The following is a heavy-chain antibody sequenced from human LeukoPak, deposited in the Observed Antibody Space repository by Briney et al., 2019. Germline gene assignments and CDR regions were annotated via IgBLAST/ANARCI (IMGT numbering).Heavy chain of an antibody. J-gene: IGHJ5*02. CDR3: ARKRGGIAARRNNWFDP. D-gene: IGHD6-6*01. CDR1: GYTFTSYD. Sequence: ASVKVSCKASGYTFTSYDINWVRQATGHGLEWMGWMNPNSGNTGYAQKFQGRVTMTRNTSMSTAYMELSSLRSEDTAVYYCARKRGGIAARRNNWFDPWGQGTLVTVSS. CDR2: MNPNSGNT. V-gene: IGHV1-8*01.